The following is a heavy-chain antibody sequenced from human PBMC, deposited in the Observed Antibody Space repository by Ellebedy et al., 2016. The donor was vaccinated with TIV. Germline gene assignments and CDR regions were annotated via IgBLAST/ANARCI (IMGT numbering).Heavy chain of an antibody. CDR2: IYTGDST. CDR3: ARVRSSAFEI. Sequence: GESLKISCAASGFSVSSNYVSWVRQAPGKGLEWVSYIYTGDSTYHADSVKGRFTISSDNSKNTVSLQMNSLRDEDTAVYYCARVRSSAFEIWGQGTMVTVSS. V-gene: IGHV3-53*01. J-gene: IGHJ3*02. CDR1: GFSVSSNY.